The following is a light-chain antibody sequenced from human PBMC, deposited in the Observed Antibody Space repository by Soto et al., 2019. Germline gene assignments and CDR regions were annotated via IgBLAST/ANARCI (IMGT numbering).Light chain of an antibody. CDR3: QQRSNWPT. V-gene: IGKV3-11*01. Sequence: EIVLTQSPATLSLSPGERATLSCRASQSVSSYLAWYQQKPGQAPRLLIYDASNRATGIPARFSGSGSGTDFTLTISSLEPEDFAVYYCQQRSNWPTFGQGTRRGIK. CDR1: QSVSSY. J-gene: IGKJ5*01. CDR2: DAS.